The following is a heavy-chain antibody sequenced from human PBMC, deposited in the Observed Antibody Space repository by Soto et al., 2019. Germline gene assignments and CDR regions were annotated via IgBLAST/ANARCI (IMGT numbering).Heavy chain of an antibody. J-gene: IGHJ4*02. CDR2: ISFDGTNK. Sequence: PLGSLRLSCAASGFPFSAYGIHWVRQAPGKGLEWVAVISFDGTNKYYVDSVKGRFTVSRDNSKNTVYLQMNSLRAEDTAIYYCAKDADEMATILDLWGQGTLVTVSS. CDR1: GFPFSAYG. D-gene: IGHD5-12*01. CDR3: AKDADEMATILDL. V-gene: IGHV3-30*18.